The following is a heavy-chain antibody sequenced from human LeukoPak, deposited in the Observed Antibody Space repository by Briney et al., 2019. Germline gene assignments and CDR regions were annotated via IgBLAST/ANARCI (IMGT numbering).Heavy chain of an antibody. Sequence: GGSLRLSCAASGFTFSNAWMSWVRQAPGKGLEWVGRIKSKTDGGTTDYAAPVKGRFTISRDDSKNTLYLQMNSLKTEDTAVYYCTTDVVVVAATPFDYWGQGTLVTVSS. J-gene: IGHJ4*02. V-gene: IGHV3-15*01. CDR2: IKSKTDGGTT. CDR1: GFTFSNAW. CDR3: TTDVVVVAATPFDY. D-gene: IGHD2-15*01.